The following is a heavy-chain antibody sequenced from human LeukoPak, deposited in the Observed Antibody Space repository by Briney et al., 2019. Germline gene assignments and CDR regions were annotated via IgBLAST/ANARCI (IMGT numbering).Heavy chain of an antibody. CDR1: GGSISSSSYY. Sequence: SETLSLTCTVSGGSISSSSYYWGWIRQPPGKGLEWIGSIYYSGSTNYNPSLKSRVTISVDTSKNQFSLKLSSVTAADTAVYYCAREVESSWYAPLDYWGQGTLVTVSS. CDR3: AREVESSWYAPLDY. V-gene: IGHV4-39*07. D-gene: IGHD6-13*01. CDR2: IYYSGST. J-gene: IGHJ4*02.